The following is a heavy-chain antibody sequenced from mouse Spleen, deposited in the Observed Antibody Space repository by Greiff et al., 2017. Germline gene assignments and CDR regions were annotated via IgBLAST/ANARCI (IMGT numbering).Heavy chain of an antibody. Sequence: QVQLQQSGAELVRPGASVTLSCKASGYTFTDYEMHWVKQTPVHGLEWIGAIDPETGGTAYNQKFKGKAILTADKSSSTAYMELRSLTSEDSAVYYCTRNYYGSSYAWFAYWGHGTLVTVSA. CDR1: GYTFTDYE. CDR2: IDPETGGT. J-gene: IGHJ3*01. V-gene: IGHV1-15*01. CDR3: TRNYYGSSYAWFAY. D-gene: IGHD1-1*01.